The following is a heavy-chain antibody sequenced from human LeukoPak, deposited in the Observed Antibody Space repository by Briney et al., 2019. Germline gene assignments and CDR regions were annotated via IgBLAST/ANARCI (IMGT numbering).Heavy chain of an antibody. V-gene: IGHV4-59*01. D-gene: IGHD5-24*01. CDR1: GGSISSYY. CDR2: IYYSGST. Sequence: SETLSLTCTVSGGSISSYYWSWIRQPPGKGLEWIGYIYYSGSTNYNPSLKSRVTISVDTSKNQFSLKLSSVTAADTAVYYCARFLLGVEMATNYWGQGTLVTVSS. J-gene: IGHJ4*02. CDR3: ARFLLGVEMATNY.